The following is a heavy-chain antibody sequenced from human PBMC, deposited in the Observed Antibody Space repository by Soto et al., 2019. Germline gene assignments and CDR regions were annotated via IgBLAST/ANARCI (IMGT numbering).Heavy chain of an antibody. CDR1: GFTFSSYA. CDR3: AKDPRYYYDSSGYYPYYFDY. V-gene: IGHV3-23*01. CDR2: ISGSGGST. D-gene: IGHD3-22*01. Sequence: EVQLLASGGGLVQPGGSLRLSCAASGFTFSSYAMSWVRQAPGKGLEWVSAISGSGGSTYYADSVKGRFTISRDNSKNTLYLQMNSLRAEDTAVYYCAKDPRYYYDSSGYYPYYFDYWGQGTLVTVSS. J-gene: IGHJ4*02.